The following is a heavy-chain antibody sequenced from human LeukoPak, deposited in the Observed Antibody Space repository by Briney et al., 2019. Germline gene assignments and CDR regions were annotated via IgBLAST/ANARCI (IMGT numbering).Heavy chain of an antibody. CDR3: AKDWSMGSSGWYYFDY. CDR1: GFTFSSYG. D-gene: IGHD6-19*01. Sequence: PGRSLRLSCAASGFTFSSYGMHWVRQAPGKGLEWVAVISYDGSNKYYADSVKGRFTIFRDNSKNTLYLQMNSLRAEDTAVYYCAKDWSMGSSGWYYFDYWGQGTLVTVSS. V-gene: IGHV3-30*18. J-gene: IGHJ4*02. CDR2: ISYDGSNK.